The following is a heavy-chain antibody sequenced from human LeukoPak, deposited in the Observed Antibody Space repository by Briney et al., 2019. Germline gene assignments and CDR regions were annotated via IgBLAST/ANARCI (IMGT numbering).Heavy chain of an antibody. CDR2: IIYSGGTT. V-gene: IGHV3-23*01. Sequence: PGGSLRLSCAASGFTFSSYAMTWVRQAPGEGLEGVSSIIYSGGTTYYADSVKGRFTVSRDNSKNTLYLQMNSLRAEDTAIYYCAKDQRSIAVAGYFDYWGQGTLVTVSS. CDR1: GFTFSSYA. J-gene: IGHJ4*02. D-gene: IGHD6-19*01. CDR3: AKDQRSIAVAGYFDY.